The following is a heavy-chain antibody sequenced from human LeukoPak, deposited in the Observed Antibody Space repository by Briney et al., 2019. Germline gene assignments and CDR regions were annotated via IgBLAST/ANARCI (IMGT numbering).Heavy chain of an antibody. CDR1: GDSVSSNSAA. J-gene: IGHJ6*02. D-gene: IGHD6-19*01. CDR2: TYYRSKWYN. CDR3: ARERIAVAGHEYYYYYYGMDV. V-gene: IGHV6-1*01. Sequence: SQTLSLTCAIFGDSVSSNSAAWNWIRQSPSRGLEWLGRTYYRSKWYNDYAVSVKSRITINPDTSKNQFSLQLNSVTPEDTAVYYCARERIAVAGHEYYYYYYGMDVWGQGTTVTVSS.